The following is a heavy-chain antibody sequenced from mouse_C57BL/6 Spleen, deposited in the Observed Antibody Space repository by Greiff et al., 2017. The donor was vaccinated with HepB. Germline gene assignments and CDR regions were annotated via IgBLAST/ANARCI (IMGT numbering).Heavy chain of an antibody. Sequence: EVQRVESGGGLVKPGGSLKLSCAASGFTFSSYAMSWVRQTPEKRLEWVATISDGGSYTYYPDNVKGRFTISRDNAKNNLYLQMSHLKSEDTAMYYCARGGLFAYWGQGTLVTVSA. CDR1: GFTFSSYA. CDR2: ISDGGSYT. CDR3: ARGGLFAY. V-gene: IGHV5-4*01. J-gene: IGHJ3*01.